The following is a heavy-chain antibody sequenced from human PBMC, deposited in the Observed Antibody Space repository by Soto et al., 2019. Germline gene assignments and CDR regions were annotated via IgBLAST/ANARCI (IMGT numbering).Heavy chain of an antibody. CDR1: GFTVNSYY. Sequence: GGSLRLSCAASGFTVNSYYMNWVRQAPGKGLKWVSVIYSGGSTYFADSVKGRFTISRDDSKNKLYLQMNSLRAEDTAVYYCARDPSSGWFRFDYWGQGTLVTVSS. V-gene: IGHV3-66*01. D-gene: IGHD6-19*01. CDR2: IYSGGST. CDR3: ARDPSSGWFRFDY. J-gene: IGHJ4*02.